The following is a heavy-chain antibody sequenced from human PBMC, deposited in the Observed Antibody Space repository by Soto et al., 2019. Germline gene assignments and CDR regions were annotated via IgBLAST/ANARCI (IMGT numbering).Heavy chain of an antibody. CDR1: GFAFSNYW. CDR2: INRDGNTT. J-gene: IGHJ4*02. Sequence: EVQLVESGGGLIQPGGSLRLSCAASGFAFSNYWMHWVRQAPGKGLVWVSRINRDGNTTTYADSVKGRFTISRDNSKNTLYLQMDSLRAEDTGVYYCARPRWCSGGSCYEFDNWGQVTPVTVSS. V-gene: IGHV3-74*01. D-gene: IGHD2-15*01. CDR3: ARPRWCSGGSCYEFDN.